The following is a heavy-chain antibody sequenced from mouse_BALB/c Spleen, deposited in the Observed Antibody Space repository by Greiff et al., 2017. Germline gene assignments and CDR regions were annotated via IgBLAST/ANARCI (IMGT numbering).Heavy chain of an antibody. V-gene: IGHV1-69*02. CDR1: GYTFTSYW. CDR2: IYPSDSYT. D-gene: IGHD2-3*01. Sequence: QVQLQQPGAELVRPGASVKLSCKASGYTFTSYWINWVKQRPGQGLEWIGNIYPSDSYTNYNQKFKDKATLTVDKSSSTAYMQLSSPTSEDSAVYYCTRDGLGFDVWGAGTTVTVSA. J-gene: IGHJ1*01. CDR3: TRDGLGFDV.